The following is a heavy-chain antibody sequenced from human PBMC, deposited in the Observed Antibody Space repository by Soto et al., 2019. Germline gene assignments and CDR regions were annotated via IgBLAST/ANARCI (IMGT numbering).Heavy chain of an antibody. CDR1: GGTFSSFG. V-gene: IGHV1-69*13. Sequence: SVKVSCKASGGTFSSFGISWVRQAPGQGLEWMGGIIPVFGRPNYAQRFRGRLTITADESTSTSYMELIDLGSEDTAVYYCAREGSGYNFWGQGTQVTVSS. D-gene: IGHD5-12*01. CDR3: AREGSGYNF. CDR2: IIPVFGRP. J-gene: IGHJ1*01.